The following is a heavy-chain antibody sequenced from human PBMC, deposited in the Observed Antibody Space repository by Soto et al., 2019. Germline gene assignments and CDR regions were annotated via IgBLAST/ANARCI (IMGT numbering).Heavy chain of an antibody. CDR3: ARGEYYDSSGYAH. CDR2: VYYSGNT. V-gene: IGHV4-61*01. D-gene: IGHD3-22*01. Sequence: SETLSLTCTVSGGSVSSGSYYWSWIRQPPGKGLEWIGYVYYSGNTNYNSSLKSRVTISLDTSKNQFSLKLSSVTAADTAVYFCARGEYYDSSGYAHWGQGTLVTVSS. CDR1: GGSVSSGSYY. J-gene: IGHJ4*02.